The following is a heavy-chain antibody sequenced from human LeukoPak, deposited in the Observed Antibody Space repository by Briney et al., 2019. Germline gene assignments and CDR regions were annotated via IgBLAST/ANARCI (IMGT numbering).Heavy chain of an antibody. Sequence: QPGGSLRLSCAASGFTFSSYWMSWVRQAPGKGLEWVANIKQDGSEKYYVDSVKGRFTISRDNAKNSLYLQMNSLRAEDTAVYYCARVPYCSSTSCYAIFDYWGQGTLVTVSS. V-gene: IGHV3-7*05. D-gene: IGHD2-2*01. CDR1: GFTFSSYW. J-gene: IGHJ4*02. CDR2: IKQDGSEK. CDR3: ARVPYCSSTSCYAIFDY.